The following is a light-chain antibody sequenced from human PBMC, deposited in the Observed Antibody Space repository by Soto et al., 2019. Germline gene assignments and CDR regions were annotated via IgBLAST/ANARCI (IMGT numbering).Light chain of an antibody. J-gene: IGKJ1*01. CDR3: QQYNSYPWT. V-gene: IGKV1-5*03. Sequence: DIQMTQSPSTLSASVGDRVTITCRASHYISTWLAWYQQTPGKAPNLLIYGASSLESGVPSRFSGSVSGTEFTLTISSLQPDDFATYYCQQYNSYPWTFGQGTQVEIK. CDR1: HYISTW. CDR2: GAS.